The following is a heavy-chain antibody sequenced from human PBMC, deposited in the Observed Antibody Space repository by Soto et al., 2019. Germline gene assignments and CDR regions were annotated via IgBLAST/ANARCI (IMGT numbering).Heavy chain of an antibody. CDR1: GFTFSSYW. J-gene: IGHJ4*02. Sequence: PGGSLRLSCAASGFTFSSYWMHWVRQAPGKGLVWVSHINPDGSSTAYADSVKGRFTISRDNANNTLYLQMNSLTAEDTAVYYCARDDVSSVPLDFWGQGSLVTVSS. CDR2: INPDGSST. CDR3: ARDDVSSVPLDF. D-gene: IGHD3-10*01. V-gene: IGHV3-74*03.